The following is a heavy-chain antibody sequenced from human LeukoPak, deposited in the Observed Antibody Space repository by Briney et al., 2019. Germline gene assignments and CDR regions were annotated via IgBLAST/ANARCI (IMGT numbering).Heavy chain of an antibody. CDR1: GGSISSSSYY. D-gene: IGHD4-23*01. V-gene: IGHV4-39*07. J-gene: IGHJ4*02. CDR3: ARVNSNLFLTDY. CDR2: IYYSGST. Sequence: EPSETLSLTCTVSGGSISSSSYYWGWIRQPPGKGLEWIGSIYYSGSTYYNPSLKSRVTISVDTSKNQFSLKLSSVTAADTAVYYCARVNSNLFLTDYWGQGTLVTVSS.